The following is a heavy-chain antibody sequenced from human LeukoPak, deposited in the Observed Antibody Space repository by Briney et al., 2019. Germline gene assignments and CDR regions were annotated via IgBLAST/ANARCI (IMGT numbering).Heavy chain of an antibody. D-gene: IGHD3-10*01. CDR1: GGSISSYY. CDR2: IYYSGST. Sequence: PSETLSLTCTVSGGSISSYYWSWIRQPPGKGLDWIGYIYYSGSTNYNPSLKSRVTISVDTSKNQFSLKLSSVTAADTAVYYCARGMGSPQSFDYWGQGTLVTVSS. J-gene: IGHJ4*02. CDR3: ARGMGSPQSFDY. V-gene: IGHV4-59*01.